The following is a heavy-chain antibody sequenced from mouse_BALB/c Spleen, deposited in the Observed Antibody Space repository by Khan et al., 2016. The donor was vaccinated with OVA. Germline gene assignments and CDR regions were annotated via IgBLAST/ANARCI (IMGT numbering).Heavy chain of an antibody. CDR1: GYSIPSDYA. Sequence: EVQLQESGPGLVKPSQSLSLTCTVTGYSIPSDYAWNWIRQFPGNKLEWMGYIRYSGSTSYNPSLKSRISITRDTSKNQFFLQLNSVTTEDAATYYCARRGIYYYGSSYGYYAMDYWGQGTSVTVPS. J-gene: IGHJ4*01. CDR3: ARRGIYYYGSSYGYYAMDY. CDR2: IRYSGST. V-gene: IGHV3-2*02. D-gene: IGHD1-1*01.